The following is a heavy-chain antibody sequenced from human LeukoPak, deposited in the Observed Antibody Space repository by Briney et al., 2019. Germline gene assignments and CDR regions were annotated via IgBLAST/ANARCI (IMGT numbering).Heavy chain of an antibody. V-gene: IGHV4-59*01. CDR3: ARVTGYIVEDYFDY. J-gene: IGHJ4*02. Sequence: NALETLSLTCSVSGGSISSYYWSWIRQPPGKGLEWIGYIYYSGSTNYNPSLKSRVTISVDTSKNQFSLRLSSVTAADTAVYYCARVTGYIVEDYFDYWGQGTLVTVSS. CDR1: GGSISSYY. CDR2: IYYSGST. D-gene: IGHD3-22*01.